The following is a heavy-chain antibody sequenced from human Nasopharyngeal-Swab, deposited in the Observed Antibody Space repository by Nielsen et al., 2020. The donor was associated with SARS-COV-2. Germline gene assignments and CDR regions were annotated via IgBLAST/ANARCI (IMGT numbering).Heavy chain of an antibody. D-gene: IGHD1-1*01. CDR2: VSSDGSNK. CDR3: AAGTWYRDGYDAFDV. CDR1: GFTFSDYG. Sequence: PCGASGFTFSDYGIQWVRPPPDKGLGWVGVVSSDGSNKNYSDSAKGRFALSRDNSKNTVDLQMNSLTAEDTAVYYCAAGTWYRDGYDAFDVWGQGTVVTVSS. V-gene: IGHV3-30*03. J-gene: IGHJ3*01.